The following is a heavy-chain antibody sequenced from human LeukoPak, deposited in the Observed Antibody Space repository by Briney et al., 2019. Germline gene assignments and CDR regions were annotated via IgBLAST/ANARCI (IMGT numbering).Heavy chain of an antibody. J-gene: IGHJ6*02. V-gene: IGHV1-18*01. Sequence: GASVKVSCKASGYTFTSYGISWVRQAPGQGLEWMGWISAYNGNTNYAQKLQGRVTMTTDTSTSTAYMELRSLRSDDTAVYYCARDSRPGSVVVAATRVYYYYYGMDVWGQGTTVTVSS. D-gene: IGHD2-15*01. CDR1: GYTFTSYG. CDR2: ISAYNGNT. CDR3: ARDSRPGSVVVAATRVYYYYYGMDV.